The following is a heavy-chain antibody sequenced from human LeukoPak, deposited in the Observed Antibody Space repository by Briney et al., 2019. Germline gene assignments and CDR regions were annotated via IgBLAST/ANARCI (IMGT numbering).Heavy chain of an antibody. Sequence: GGSLRLSCAASGFTFSSYWMHWVRQAPGEGLVWVSRINSDGSSTSYADSVKGRFTISRDNAKNTLYLQMNSLRAEDTAVYYCAREPYSSGLDAFDIWGQGTMVTVSS. J-gene: IGHJ3*02. CDR2: INSDGSST. CDR3: AREPYSSGLDAFDI. CDR1: GFTFSSYW. D-gene: IGHD6-19*01. V-gene: IGHV3-74*01.